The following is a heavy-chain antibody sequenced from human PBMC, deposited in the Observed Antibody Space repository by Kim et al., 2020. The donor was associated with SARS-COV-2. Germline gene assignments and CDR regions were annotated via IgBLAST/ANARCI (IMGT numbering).Heavy chain of an antibody. J-gene: IGHJ4*02. CDR3: ATGYSYGLLDL. D-gene: IGHD5-18*01. CDR2: FDPEDGET. CDR1: GYIVTALS. V-gene: IGHV1-24*01. Sequence: ASVKVSCKVSGYIVTALSTHCVRQAPGKGLEWMGGFDPEDGETFYSQKFQCRITMTQDTSTDTAYMELRSLRSEDTAEYYCATGYSYGLLDLWGLGTLGT.